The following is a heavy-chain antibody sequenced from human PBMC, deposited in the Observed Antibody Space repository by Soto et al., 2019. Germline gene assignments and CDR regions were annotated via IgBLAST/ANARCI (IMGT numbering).Heavy chain of an antibody. Sequence: SETLSLTCAVSGYSISSGYYWGWIRQPPGKGLEWIGSIYHSGSTYYNPSLKSRVTISVDTSKNQFSLKLSSVTAADTAVYYCAREGEEVAGTGNWFDPRGKGTLVTVSS. D-gene: IGHD6-19*01. J-gene: IGHJ5*02. CDR3: AREGEEVAGTGNWFDP. V-gene: IGHV4-38-2*02. CDR2: IYHSGST. CDR1: GYSISSGYY.